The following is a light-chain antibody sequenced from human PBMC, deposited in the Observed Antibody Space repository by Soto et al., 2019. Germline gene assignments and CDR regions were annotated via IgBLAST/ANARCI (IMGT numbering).Light chain of an antibody. CDR2: EGG. J-gene: IGLJ1*01. Sequence: QSVLTQPASVSGSPGQSITISCTGTRSDVGSYNLVSWYQQHPGKAPKLIIYEGGKRPSGVSNRFSDSKSGITASLTISGLQAEDEADHYCCSYAGSSTFAVFGTGTKLTVL. CDR3: CSYAGSSTFAV. CDR1: RSDVGSYNL. V-gene: IGLV2-23*03.